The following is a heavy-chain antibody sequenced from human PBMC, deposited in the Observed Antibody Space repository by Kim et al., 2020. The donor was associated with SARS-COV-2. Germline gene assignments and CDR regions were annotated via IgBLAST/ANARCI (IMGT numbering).Heavy chain of an antibody. Sequence: SVKVSCKASGGTFSSYAISWVRQAPGQGLEWMGGIIPIFGTANYAQKFQGRVTITADESTSTAYMELSSLRSEDTAVYYCARDLSLVFSSDSSGYPNRAYWAFDIWGQGTMVTVSS. J-gene: IGHJ3*02. CDR3: ARDLSLVFSSDSSGYPNRAYWAFDI. CDR2: IIPIFGTA. CDR1: GGTFSSYA. V-gene: IGHV1-69*13. D-gene: IGHD3-22*01.